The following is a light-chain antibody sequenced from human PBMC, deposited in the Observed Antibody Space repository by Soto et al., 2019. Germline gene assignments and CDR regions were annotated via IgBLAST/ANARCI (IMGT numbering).Light chain of an antibody. V-gene: IGKV1-27*01. CDR3: QKYNSAPLS. Sequence: DIQLTQSPSFLSASVGDRVTITCRASQGIAGSLAWYQQKPGKPPKLLIYAESTLQSGVTSRFSGSGSGTDFTLTISGLQPEDVATYYCQKYNSAPLSFGGGTKVDIK. CDR1: QGIAGS. CDR2: AES. J-gene: IGKJ4*01.